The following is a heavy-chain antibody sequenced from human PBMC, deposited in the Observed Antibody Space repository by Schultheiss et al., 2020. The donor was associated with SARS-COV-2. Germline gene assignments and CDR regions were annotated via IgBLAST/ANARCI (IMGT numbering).Heavy chain of an antibody. CDR3: ARGGGIAAAVVVY. CDR1: GFTFSSYS. CDR2: ISSSSSYI. D-gene: IGHD6-13*01. J-gene: IGHJ4*02. Sequence: GGSLRLSCAASGFTFSSYSMNWVRQAPGKGLEWVSSISSSSSYIYYADSVKGRFTISRDNAKNSLYLQMNSLRAEDTAVYYCARGGGIAAAVVVYWGQGTLVTVSS. V-gene: IGHV3-21*01.